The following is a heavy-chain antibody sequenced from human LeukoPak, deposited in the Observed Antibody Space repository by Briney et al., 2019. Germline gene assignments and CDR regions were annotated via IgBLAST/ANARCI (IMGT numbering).Heavy chain of an antibody. V-gene: IGHV3-23*01. CDR1: GFTFSSYV. J-gene: IGHJ2*01. CDR2: ISGSGGST. D-gene: IGHD6-19*01. Sequence: GGSLRLSCAASGFTFSSYVMSWVRQAPGKGMEWVSTISGSGGSTYYADSVKGRFTISRDNSKNTLYLQMNSLRAEDTAVYYCAKDRALEAVAGLTKYFDLWGRGTLVTVSS. CDR3: AKDRALEAVAGLTKYFDL.